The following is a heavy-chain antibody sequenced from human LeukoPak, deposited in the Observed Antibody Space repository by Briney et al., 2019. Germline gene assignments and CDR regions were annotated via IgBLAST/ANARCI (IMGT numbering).Heavy chain of an antibody. V-gene: IGHV3-30*18. J-gene: IGHJ4*02. CDR3: AKDKSGGYSYGGFDY. CDR1: GFTFSSYG. Sequence: GGSLRLSCAASGFTFSSYGMHWVGQAPGKGLEWVAVISYDGSNKYYADSVKGRFTISRDNSKNTLYLQMNSLRAEDTAVYYCAKDKSGGYSYGGFDYWGQGTLVTVSS. D-gene: IGHD5-18*01. CDR2: ISYDGSNK.